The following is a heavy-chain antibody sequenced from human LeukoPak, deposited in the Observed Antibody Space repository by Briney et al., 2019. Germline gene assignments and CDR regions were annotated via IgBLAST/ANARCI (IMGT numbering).Heavy chain of an antibody. CDR1: GYTFTSYG. V-gene: IGHV1-18*01. Sequence: GASVKVSCKASGYTFTSYGISWVRQAPGQGLEWVGWISAYNGNTNSAQKLQGRVTLTTDTSTSTAYMELRSLRSDDTAVYYVARTSITMVRGVIAPYYFNYWGQGTLVTVSS. D-gene: IGHD3-10*01. CDR2: ISAYNGNT. CDR3: ARTSITMVRGVIAPYYFNY. J-gene: IGHJ4*02.